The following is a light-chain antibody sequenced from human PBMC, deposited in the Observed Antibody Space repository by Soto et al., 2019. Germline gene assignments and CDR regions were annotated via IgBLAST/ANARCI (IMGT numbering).Light chain of an antibody. Sequence: EIVLTQSPGTLSLSPGERATLSCRASQSVSSSYLAWYQQKPGQAPRLLIYGASSRATGIPDRFSGSGSGTDFPLTISRLEPEDFAVYYCQQSYAFGPGTKVDIK. V-gene: IGKV3-20*01. CDR2: GAS. J-gene: IGKJ3*01. CDR1: QSVSSSY. CDR3: QQSYA.